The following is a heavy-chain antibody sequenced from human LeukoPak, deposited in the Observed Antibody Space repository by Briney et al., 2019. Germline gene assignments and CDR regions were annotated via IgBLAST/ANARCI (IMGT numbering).Heavy chain of an antibody. CDR2: ISGSGGST. D-gene: IGHD3-22*01. CDR1: GFTFSSYA. CDR3: ARDYDSSGYLDY. J-gene: IGHJ4*02. V-gene: IGHV3-23*01. Sequence: GGSLRLSCAASGFTFSSYAMSWVRQAPGKGLEWVSAISGSGGSTYYADSVKGRFTISRDNSKNTLYLQMNSLRAEDTAVYYCARDYDSSGYLDYWGQGTLVIVSS.